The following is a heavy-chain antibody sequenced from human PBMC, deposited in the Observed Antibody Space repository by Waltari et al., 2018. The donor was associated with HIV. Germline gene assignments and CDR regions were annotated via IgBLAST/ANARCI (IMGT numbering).Heavy chain of an antibody. V-gene: IGHV3-48*04. CDR2: ISTSSTI. Sequence: EVQLVESGGGLVQPGGSLRLSWAASGFTFSSYSLNWVPQAPGKGLEWVSYISTSSTIYYADSVKGRFTISRDNAKNSLYLQMNSLRAEDTAVYYCARDGMVRGLVDPWGQGTLVTVSS. CDR1: GFTFSSYS. CDR3: ARDGMVRGLVDP. J-gene: IGHJ5*02. D-gene: IGHD3-10*01.